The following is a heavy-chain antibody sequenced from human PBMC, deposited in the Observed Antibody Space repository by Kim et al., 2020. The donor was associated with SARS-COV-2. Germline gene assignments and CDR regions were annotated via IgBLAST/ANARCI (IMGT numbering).Heavy chain of an antibody. J-gene: IGHJ4*02. CDR1: GFTFNGSP. CDR2: IRTKAHAYAT. CDR3: LSGAGSPNVAGY. V-gene: IGHV3-73*01. Sequence: GGSLRLSCAASGFTFNGSPMTWVRQASGKGLEWVGTIRTKAHAYATLYGASVKGRFFISRDDSENTVYLQMNSLKIEDTAVYYCLSGAGSPNVAGYWGQGTMVTVSS. D-gene: IGHD3-10*01.